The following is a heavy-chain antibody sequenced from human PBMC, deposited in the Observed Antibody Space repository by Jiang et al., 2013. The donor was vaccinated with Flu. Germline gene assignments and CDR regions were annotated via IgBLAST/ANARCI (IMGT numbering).Heavy chain of an antibody. J-gene: IGHJ4*02. Sequence: SSYAISWVRQAPGQGLEWMGGIIPIFGTANYAQKFQGRVTITADESTSTAYMELSSLRSEDTAVYYCAREDGSGRYDYWGQGTLVTVSS. D-gene: IGHD6-19*01. CDR1: SSYA. CDR3: AREDGSGRYDY. V-gene: IGHV1-69*01. CDR2: IIPIFGTA.